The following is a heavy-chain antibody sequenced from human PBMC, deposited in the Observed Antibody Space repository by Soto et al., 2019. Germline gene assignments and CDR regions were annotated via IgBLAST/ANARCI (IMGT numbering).Heavy chain of an antibody. V-gene: IGHV4-59*01. CDR3: ARVSYYYDSSGYYDFDY. D-gene: IGHD3-22*01. J-gene: IGHJ4*02. CDR2: IYYSGST. Sequence: PSETLSLTCTVSGGSISSYYWSWIRQPPGKGLEWIGYIYYSGSTNYNPSLKSRVTISVDTSKNQFSLKLSSVTAADTAVYYCARVSYYYDSSGYYDFDYWGQGTLVTVSS. CDR1: GGSISSYY.